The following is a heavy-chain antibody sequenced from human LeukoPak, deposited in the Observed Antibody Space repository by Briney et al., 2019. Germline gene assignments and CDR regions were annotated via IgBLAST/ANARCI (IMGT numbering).Heavy chain of an antibody. Sequence: GRSLRLSCAASGFTFSSYGMHWVRQAPGKGLEWVAVISYDGSNKYYADSVKGRITFSRDNSKNTLYLQMNSLRAEDTAVYYCAKDHDFWSGYGLYYFDYWGQGTLVTVSS. D-gene: IGHD3-3*01. CDR3: AKDHDFWSGYGLYYFDY. J-gene: IGHJ4*02. CDR2: ISYDGSNK. V-gene: IGHV3-30*18. CDR1: GFTFSSYG.